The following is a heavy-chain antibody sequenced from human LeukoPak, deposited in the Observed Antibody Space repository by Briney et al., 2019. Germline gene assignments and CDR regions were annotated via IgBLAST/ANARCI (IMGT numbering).Heavy chain of an antibody. CDR3: AKADSRTFSGSYDY. D-gene: IGHD1-26*01. Sequence: GGSLRLSCAASGFTFDDYAMHWVRQAPGKGLECVSGISWNSGSIVYADSVKGRFTISRDNAKNSLYLQMNSLRAEDMALYYCAKADSRTFSGSYDYWGQGTPVTVSS. CDR2: ISWNSGSI. J-gene: IGHJ4*02. CDR1: GFTFDDYA. V-gene: IGHV3-9*03.